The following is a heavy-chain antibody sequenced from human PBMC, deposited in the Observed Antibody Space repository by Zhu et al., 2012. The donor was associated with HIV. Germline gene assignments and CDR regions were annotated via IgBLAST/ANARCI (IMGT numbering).Heavy chain of an antibody. Sequence: EVQLLESGGGLVQPGGSLRLSCAASGFTFSSYAMSWVRQAPGKGLEWVSAISGSGGSTYYADSVKGRFTISRDNSKNTLYLQMNSLRAEDTAVYYCAKEERIAAAGTVGFDTAYWGQGTLVTVSS. D-gene: IGHD6-13*01. V-gene: IGHV3-23*01. CDR1: GFTFSSYA. CDR2: ISGSGGST. CDR3: AKEERIAAAGTVGFDTAY. J-gene: IGHJ4*02.